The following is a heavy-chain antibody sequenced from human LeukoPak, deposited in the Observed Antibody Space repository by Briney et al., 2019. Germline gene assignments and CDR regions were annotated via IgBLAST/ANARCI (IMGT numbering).Heavy chain of an antibody. CDR2: ISAYNGNT. CDR1: GYTFTSYG. Sequence: GASVKVSCTASGYTFTSYGISWVRQAPGQGLEWMGWISAYNGNTNYAQKLQGRVTMTTDTSTSTAYMELRSLRSDDTAVYYCARDQSGINWNYDTSLGDYWGQGTLVTVSS. J-gene: IGHJ4*02. D-gene: IGHD1-7*01. V-gene: IGHV1-18*01. CDR3: ARDQSGINWNYDTSLGDY.